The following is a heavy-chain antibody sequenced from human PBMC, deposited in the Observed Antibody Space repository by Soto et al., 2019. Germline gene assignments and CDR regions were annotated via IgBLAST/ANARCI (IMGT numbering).Heavy chain of an antibody. CDR1: GGSISSYY. CDR2: IYYSGST. D-gene: IGHD3-3*01. Sequence: SETLSLTCTVSGGSISSYYWSWIRQPPGKGLEWIGYIYYSGSTNYNPSLKSRVTISVDTSKNQFSLKLSSVTAAGTAVYYCPRYRDLNSYYDFWSGYYMGGAVWFDPWGQGTLVTVSS. V-gene: IGHV4-59*08. J-gene: IGHJ5*02. CDR3: PRYRDLNSYYDFWSGYYMGGAVWFDP.